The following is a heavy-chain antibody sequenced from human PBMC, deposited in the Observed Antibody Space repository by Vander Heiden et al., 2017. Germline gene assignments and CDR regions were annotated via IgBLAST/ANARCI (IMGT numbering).Heavy chain of an antibody. CDR1: GGSISSSSYY. V-gene: IGHV4-39*01. CDR3: ARLTRKYDFPRYYFDY. Sequence: QLQLQESAPGLVKPSETLSLTCTVSGGSISSSSYYWGWIRQPPGKGLEWIGSIYYSGSTYYNPSLKSRVTISVDTSKNQFSLKLSSVTAADTAVYYCARLTRKYDFPRYYFDYWGQGTLVTVSS. J-gene: IGHJ4*02. D-gene: IGHD3-3*01. CDR2: IYYSGST.